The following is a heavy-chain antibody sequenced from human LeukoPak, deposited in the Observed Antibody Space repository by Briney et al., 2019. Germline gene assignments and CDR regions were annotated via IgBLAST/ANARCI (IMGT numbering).Heavy chain of an antibody. Sequence: SSETLSLTCAVSGYSISSGYYWGWIRQPPGKGLEWIGSIYHSGSTYYNPSLKSRVTISVDTSKNQFSLKLSSVTAADTAVYYCARDIGDYASGSAFDIWGQGTMVTVSS. D-gene: IGHD4-17*01. V-gene: IGHV4-38-2*02. CDR2: IYHSGST. J-gene: IGHJ3*02. CDR3: ARDIGDYASGSAFDI. CDR1: GYSISSGYY.